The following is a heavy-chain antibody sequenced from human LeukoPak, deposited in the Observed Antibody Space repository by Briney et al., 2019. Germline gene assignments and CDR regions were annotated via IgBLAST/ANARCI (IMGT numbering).Heavy chain of an antibody. CDR2: IYYSGST. CDR1: GGSISSSRYY. Sequence: SETLSLTCTVSGGSISSSRYYWGWIRQPPGKGLEWIGSIYYSGSTYYNPSLKSRVTISVDTSKNQFSLKLSSVTAADTAVHYCARAPPDCSSTSWYYYYYTDVWGKGTTVTVSS. J-gene: IGHJ6*03. D-gene: IGHD2-2*01. V-gene: IGHV4-39*07. CDR3: ARAPPDCSSTSWYYYYYTDV.